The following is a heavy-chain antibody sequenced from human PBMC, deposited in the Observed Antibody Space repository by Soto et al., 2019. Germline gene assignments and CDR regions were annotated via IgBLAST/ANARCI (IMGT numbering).Heavy chain of an antibody. V-gene: IGHV3-21*01. CDR3: ARYYFDSSGTFDY. D-gene: IGHD3-22*01. CDR2: ISGSSGNI. Sequence: GGSLRLSCAASGFTFSSYSMNWVRQAPGKGLEWVSSISGSSGNIYYADSVKGRFTISRDNAKNSLYLQMNSLRAEDTAVYYCARYYFDSSGTFDYWGQGTLVTVSS. CDR1: GFTFSSYS. J-gene: IGHJ4*02.